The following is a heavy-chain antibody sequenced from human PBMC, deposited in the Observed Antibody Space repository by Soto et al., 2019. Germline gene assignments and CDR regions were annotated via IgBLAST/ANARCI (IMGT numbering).Heavy chain of an antibody. CDR2: INAGNGNT. D-gene: IGHD3-3*01. V-gene: IGHV1-3*01. J-gene: IGHJ6*02. CDR1: GYTFTSYA. CDR3: ARDPGRISIFGVADSNGMDV. Sequence: ASVKVSCKASGYTFTSYAMHWVRQAPGQRLEWMGWINAGNGNTKYSQKFQGRVTITRDTSASTAYMELSSLRSEDTAVYYCARDPGRISIFGVADSNGMDVCVQGTTDTVSS.